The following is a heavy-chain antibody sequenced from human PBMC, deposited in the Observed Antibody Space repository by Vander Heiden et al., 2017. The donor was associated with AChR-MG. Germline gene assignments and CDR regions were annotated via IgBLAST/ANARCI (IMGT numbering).Heavy chain of an antibody. Sequence: EVQLVESGGGLIKPGGSLRLSCAASGFNFNQAWMSWVRQAPGKGLEWVGRIKSKTDGGTTDYAAPVKGRFTISRDDSKNTLYLQMKRMKTEDTAMYYCTTVGCTVNTVLADKWGQGTLVTVSS. D-gene: IGHD4-17*01. J-gene: IGHJ4*02. V-gene: IGHV3-15*01. CDR2: IKSKTDGGTT. CDR3: TTVGCTVNTVLADK. CDR1: GFNFNQAW.